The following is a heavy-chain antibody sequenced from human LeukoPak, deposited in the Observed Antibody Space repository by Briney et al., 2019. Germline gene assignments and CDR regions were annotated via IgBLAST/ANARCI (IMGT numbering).Heavy chain of an antibody. CDR2: ISAYNGNT. Sequence: GASVKVSCKASGYTFTSYGISWVRQAPGQGLEWMGWISAYNGNTNYAQKLQGRVTMTTDTSTSTAYMELRSLRSDDTAVYYCARTFDYYGSGSFDPWGQGTLVTVSS. D-gene: IGHD3-10*01. CDR3: ARTFDYYGSGSFDP. J-gene: IGHJ5*02. V-gene: IGHV1-18*01. CDR1: GYTFTSYG.